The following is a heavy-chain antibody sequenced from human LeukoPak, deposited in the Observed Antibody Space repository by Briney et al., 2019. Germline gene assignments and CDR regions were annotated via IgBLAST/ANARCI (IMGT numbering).Heavy chain of an antibody. CDR2: IYTSGST. CDR3: ARDGSGWLNWCDP. D-gene: IGHD6-19*01. J-gene: IGHJ5*02. CDR1: GGSISSGTYY. Sequence: SGTLSLTCTVSGGSISSGTYYWSWIRQPPGKGLEWIGRIYTSGSTTYNHSLKSRVTIYLDPSKNQFSLKLSSVTAADTAVYYCARDGSGWLNWCDPWGQGTLVAVSS. V-gene: IGHV4-61*02.